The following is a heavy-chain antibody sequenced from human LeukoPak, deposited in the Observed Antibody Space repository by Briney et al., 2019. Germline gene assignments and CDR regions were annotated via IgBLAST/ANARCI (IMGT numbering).Heavy chain of an antibody. V-gene: IGHV4-39*01. J-gene: IGHJ3*02. CDR1: GGSISSSSYY. Sequence: SETLSLTCTVSGGSISSSSYYWGWIRQPPGKGLEWIGSIYYSGSTYYNPSLKSRVTISVDTSKNQFSLKLSSVTAADTAVYYCARRIVLVTPNAFDIWGQGTMVTVSS. D-gene: IGHD6-6*01. CDR2: IYYSGST. CDR3: ARRIVLVTPNAFDI.